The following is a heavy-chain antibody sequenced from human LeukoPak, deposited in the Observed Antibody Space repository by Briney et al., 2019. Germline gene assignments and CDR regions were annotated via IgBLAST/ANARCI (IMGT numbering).Heavy chain of an antibody. J-gene: IGHJ4*02. CDR2: IRYDGSNK. CDR1: GFTFSSYS. D-gene: IGHD2-15*01. Sequence: GGSLRLSCAASGFTFSSYSMNWVRQAPGKGLEWVAFIRYDGSNKYYADSVKGRFTISRDNSKNTLYLQMNSLRAEDTAVYYCAKDAGYCSGGSCYSLDYWGQGTLVTVSS. CDR3: AKDAGYCSGGSCYSLDY. V-gene: IGHV3-30*02.